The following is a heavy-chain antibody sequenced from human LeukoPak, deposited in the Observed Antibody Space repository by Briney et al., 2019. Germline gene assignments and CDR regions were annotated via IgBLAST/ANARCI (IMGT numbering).Heavy chain of an antibody. D-gene: IGHD3-10*01. CDR2: IYWDDDK. CDR3: AHKAVPREVRGVIISWFYFDY. CDR1: GFSLNTSGVG. V-gene: IGHV2-5*02. Sequence: SGPTLVKPTQTLTLTCTFSGFSLNTSGVGVGWIRQPPGKALEWLALIYWDDDKVYSPSLKSRLTITKDTSKNQVVLTMTNMDPVDTATYYCAHKAVPREVRGVIISWFYFDYWGQGTLVTVSS. J-gene: IGHJ4*02.